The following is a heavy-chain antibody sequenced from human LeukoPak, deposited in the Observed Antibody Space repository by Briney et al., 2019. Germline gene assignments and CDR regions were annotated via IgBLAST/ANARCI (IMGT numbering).Heavy chain of an antibody. CDR3: ARVGFYCSGGSCYSDEYFQH. J-gene: IGHJ1*01. CDR1: ESSVGSNY. D-gene: IGHD2-15*01. CDR2: ISSSSSYI. V-gene: IGHV3-21*01. Sequence: KAGGSLRLSCAASESSVGSNYMTWVRQAPGKGLEWVSSISSSSSYIYYADSVKGRFTISRDNAKNSLYLQMNSLRAEDTAVYYCARVGFYCSGGSCYSDEYFQHWGQGTLVTVSS.